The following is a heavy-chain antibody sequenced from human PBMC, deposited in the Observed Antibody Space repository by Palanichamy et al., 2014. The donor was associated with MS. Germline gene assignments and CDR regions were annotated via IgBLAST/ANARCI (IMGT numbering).Heavy chain of an antibody. CDR2: IKSEADGGTT. V-gene: IGHV3-15*01. D-gene: IGHD3-22*01. CDR1: GFTLSNAW. Sequence: ESGGDLVKPGGSLRLSCAASGFTLSNAWMRWVRQAPGKGLECVGRIKSEADGGTTGYAAAVKGRFIISRDDSKNTLYLQMNSLKTEDTAVYYCTTDQGDSTGFYHFDYWGQGTLVTVSS. J-gene: IGHJ4*02. CDR3: TTDQGDSTGFYHFDY.